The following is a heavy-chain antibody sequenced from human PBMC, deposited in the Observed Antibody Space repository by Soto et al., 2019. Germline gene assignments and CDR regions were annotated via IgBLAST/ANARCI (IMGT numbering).Heavy chain of an antibody. J-gene: IGHJ6*02. CDR1: GGSFSGYY. V-gene: IGHV4-34*01. CDR3: ARWRVRGVIDAYYYYGMDV. CDR2: INHSGST. Sequence: SETLSLTCAVYGGSFSGYYWSWIRQPPGKGLEWIGEINHSGSTNYNPSLKSRVTISVDTSKNQFSLKLSSVTAADTAVYYCARWRVRGVIDAYYYYGMDVWGQGTTVTVSS. D-gene: IGHD3-10*01.